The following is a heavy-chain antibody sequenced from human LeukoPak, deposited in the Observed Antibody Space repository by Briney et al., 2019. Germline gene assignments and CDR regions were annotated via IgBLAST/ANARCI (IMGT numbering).Heavy chain of an antibody. Sequence: PSETLSLTCAVYGGSFSGYYWSWIRQPPGQGLEWIGGINQIGSTDYNPSLKSRVTISVDTSKNEFSLKLSSVTVADSALYYCGLRDHYYYYHIDVWGQGTTVTVSS. CDR2: INQIGST. CDR3: GLRDHYYYYHIDV. V-gene: IGHV4-34*01. CDR1: GGSFSGYY. D-gene: IGHD3-3*01. J-gene: IGHJ6*02.